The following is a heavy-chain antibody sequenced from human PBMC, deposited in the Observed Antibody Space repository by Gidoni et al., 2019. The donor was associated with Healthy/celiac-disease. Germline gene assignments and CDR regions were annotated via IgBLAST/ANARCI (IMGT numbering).Heavy chain of an antibody. Sequence: EVQLVESGGGLVQPGGSLRLSWHASGFTFSSYSMNWVSQAPGRGQEWVSYISSSSSTIYYADSVKGQFTISRDNAKNSLYLQMNSMRAEDTAVYYCAGSSWYPGWYFDLWGRGTLVTVSS. CDR3: AGSSWYPGWYFDL. CDR1: GFTFSSYS. V-gene: IGHV3-48*01. J-gene: IGHJ2*01. D-gene: IGHD6-13*01. CDR2: ISSSSSTI.